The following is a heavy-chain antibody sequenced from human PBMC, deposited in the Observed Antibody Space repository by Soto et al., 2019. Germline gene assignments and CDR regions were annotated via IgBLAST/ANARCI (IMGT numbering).Heavy chain of an antibody. CDR1: GYTFTSYD. V-gene: IGHV1-69*04. CDR2: IIPILGIA. D-gene: IGHD6-19*01. CDR3: AREDSSGWLSYYYYYGMDV. Sequence: SVKVSCKASGYTFTSYDINWVRQAPGQGLEWMGRIIPILGIANYAQKFQGRVTITADKSTSTAYMELSSLRSEDTAVYYCAREDSSGWLSYYYYYGMDVWGQGTTVTAP. J-gene: IGHJ6*02.